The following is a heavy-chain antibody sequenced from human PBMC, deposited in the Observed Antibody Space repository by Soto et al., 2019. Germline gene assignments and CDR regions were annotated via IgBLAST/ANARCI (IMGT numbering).Heavy chain of an antibody. CDR2: IFHSGNT. J-gene: IGHJ5*02. CDR3: ARHHSGEDRFDP. Sequence: SETLSLTCTVSGGSISSGAYYWSWIRQTPGRGLEWIGYIFHSGNTYYNPSLKSRISISLDTSKNQFSLKVTSVTAADTAIYYCARHHSGEDRFDPWGQGTLVTVSS. D-gene: IGHD7-27*01. CDR1: GGSISSGAYY. V-gene: IGHV4-30-4*01.